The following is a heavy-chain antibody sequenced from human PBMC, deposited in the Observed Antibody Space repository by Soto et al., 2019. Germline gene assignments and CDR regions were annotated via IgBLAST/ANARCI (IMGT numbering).Heavy chain of an antibody. J-gene: IGHJ4*02. D-gene: IGHD2-15*01. CDR3: ARAYCSGGSCYSGFDY. V-gene: IGHV1-69*02. CDR2: TIPILDIA. CDR1: GGTFSSYS. Sequence: QVQLVQSGAEVKKPGSSVKVSCKASGGTFSSYSFIWVRLAPGQGLEWMGRTIPILDIASYAQKFQGRVTITADKSTNTAYMELSSLRSEDTAVYYCARAYCSGGSCYSGFDYWGQGTLVTVSS.